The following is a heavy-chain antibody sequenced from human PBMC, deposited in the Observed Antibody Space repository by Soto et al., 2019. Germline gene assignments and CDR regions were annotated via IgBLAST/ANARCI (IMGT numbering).Heavy chain of an antibody. CDR3: ARYSIIPRAFDI. V-gene: IGHV3-48*04. D-gene: IGHD2-21*01. J-gene: IGHJ3*02. CDR2: ISSSSSVI. Sequence: EGQLVESGGGLVQPGGSLRLSCAVSGFTFSTYSMAWVRQAPGKGLEWVSYISSSSSVIYYADSVKGRIAVSRDNAKNSLYLQMHSLRAEDTAVYYCARYSIIPRAFDIWGQGTTVTVSS. CDR1: GFTFSTYS.